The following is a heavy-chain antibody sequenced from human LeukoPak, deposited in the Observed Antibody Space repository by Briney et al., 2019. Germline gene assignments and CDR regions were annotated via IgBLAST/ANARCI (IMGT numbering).Heavy chain of an antibody. Sequence: GSLRLSCAASGFTFSVFEMNWVRQAPGKGLEWVSYISGSGSTIYYADSVKGRFTISRDNAKNSLYLQMNSLRAEDTAVYYCARPLYSGSFDYWGQGTLVTVSS. CDR3: ARPLYSGSFDY. V-gene: IGHV3-48*03. CDR1: GFTFSVFE. J-gene: IGHJ4*02. CDR2: ISGSGSTI. D-gene: IGHD3-10*01.